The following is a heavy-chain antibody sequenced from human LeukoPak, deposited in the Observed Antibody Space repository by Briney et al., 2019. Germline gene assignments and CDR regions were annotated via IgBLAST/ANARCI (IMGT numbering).Heavy chain of an antibody. Sequence: TLETLSLTCAVYGGSFSGYYWSWIRQPPGKGLEWIGEINHSGSTNYNPSLKSRVTISVDTSKNQFSLKLSSVTAADTAVYYCARGRRYPPRLWFGEQTFDYWGQGTLVTVSS. CDR2: INHSGST. D-gene: IGHD3-10*01. V-gene: IGHV4-34*01. J-gene: IGHJ4*02. CDR1: GGSFSGYY. CDR3: ARGRRYPPRLWFGEQTFDY.